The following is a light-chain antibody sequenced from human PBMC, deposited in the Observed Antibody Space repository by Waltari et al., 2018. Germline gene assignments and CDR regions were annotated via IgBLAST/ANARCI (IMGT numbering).Light chain of an antibody. CDR3: QQYKTFYS. CDR2: GTS. CDR1: QNINKW. J-gene: IGKJ2*01. V-gene: IGKV1-5*03. Sequence: DIQMTQSPSTLSASVGDRVPIPCRASQNINKWLAWYQQKPGKAPKLLIYGTSTLEGGVPSRFSGSGSGTHFTLTISSLQPDDFGTYYCQQYKTFYSFGQGTKL.